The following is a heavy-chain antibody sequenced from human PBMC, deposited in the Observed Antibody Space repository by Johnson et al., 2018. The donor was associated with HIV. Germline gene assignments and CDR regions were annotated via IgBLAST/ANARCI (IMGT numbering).Heavy chain of an antibody. D-gene: IGHD6-13*01. CDR2: ISYDGSNK. Sequence: QMLLVESGGGVVQPGRSLRLSCAASGFTFSSYAMHWVRQAPGKGLEWVAVISYDGSNKYYADSVKGRFTISRDNSKNTLYLQMNSLRAEDTAVYYCASGGVGSSWNHDAFDIWGQGTMVTVSS. CDR1: GFTFSSYA. CDR3: ASGGVGSSWNHDAFDI. J-gene: IGHJ3*02. V-gene: IGHV3-30-3*01.